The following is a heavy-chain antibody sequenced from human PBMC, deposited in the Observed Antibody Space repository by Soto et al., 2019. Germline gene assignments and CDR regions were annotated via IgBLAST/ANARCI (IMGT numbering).Heavy chain of an antibody. CDR1: GFTFSSYG. Sequence: QVQLVESGGGVVQPGRSLRLSCAASGFTFSSYGMHWVRQAPGKGLEWVAVIWYDGSNKYYADSVKGRFTISRDNSKNTLYLQMNSLRAEATAVYYCARNLGAVAGFYWYFDLWGRGTLVTVSS. D-gene: IGHD6-19*01. V-gene: IGHV3-33*01. J-gene: IGHJ2*01. CDR2: IWYDGSNK. CDR3: ARNLGAVAGFYWYFDL.